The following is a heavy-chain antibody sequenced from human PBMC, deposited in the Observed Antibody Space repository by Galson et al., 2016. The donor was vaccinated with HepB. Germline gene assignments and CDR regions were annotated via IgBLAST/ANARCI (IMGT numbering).Heavy chain of an antibody. CDR3: ARKESSGYYYSGWFDP. CDR2: IYHSGST. Sequence: SETLSLTCAVSGGSISSSNWWSWVRQSPGKGLEWIGEIYHSGSTNYNPSLKGRVTISVDKSENQFSLNLSSATAADTAVYYCARKESSGYYYSGWFDPWGQGTLVTVSS. D-gene: IGHD3-22*01. CDR1: GGSISSSNW. J-gene: IGHJ5*02. V-gene: IGHV4-4*02.